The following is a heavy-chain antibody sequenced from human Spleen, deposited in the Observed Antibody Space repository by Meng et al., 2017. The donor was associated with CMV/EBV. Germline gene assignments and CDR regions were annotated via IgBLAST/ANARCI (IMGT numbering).Heavy chain of an antibody. Sequence: ASVKVSCKASGYTFTGYYMHWVRQAPGQGLEWMGWINPNSGGTNYAQKFQGRVTMSRDTSISTAYMELSRMRSDDTAVYYYARDSVVVPAATYYYYGMDVWGQGTTVTVSS. CDR2: INPNSGGT. D-gene: IGHD2-2*01. CDR3: ARDSVVVPAATYYYYGMDV. V-gene: IGHV1-2*02. J-gene: IGHJ6*02. CDR1: GYTFTGYY.